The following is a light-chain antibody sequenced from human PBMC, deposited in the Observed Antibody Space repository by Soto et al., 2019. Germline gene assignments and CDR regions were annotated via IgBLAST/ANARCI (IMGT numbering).Light chain of an antibody. CDR3: TSYTISSTLV. V-gene: IGLV2-14*03. CDR1: SDDIGRYDY. Sequence: QSVLTQPASVSGSPGQSITISCTGTSDDIGRYDYVSWYQQHPGKAPKLMIFDVTNRPSGVSNRFSASKSGNTASLTISGLQAEDEADYYCTSYTISSTLVFGGGTKVTVL. CDR2: DVT. J-gene: IGLJ3*02.